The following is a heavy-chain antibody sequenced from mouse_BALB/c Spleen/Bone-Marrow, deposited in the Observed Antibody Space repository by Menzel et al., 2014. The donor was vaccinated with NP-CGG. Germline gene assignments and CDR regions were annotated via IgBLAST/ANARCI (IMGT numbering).Heavy chain of an antibody. V-gene: IGHV1-26*01. CDR3: ARRNWDEGYAMDY. Sequence: VQLQQSGPELVKPGASTKISCKASGHSFTGYTMNWVKQSHGKNLEWIGLINPYNGGTTYNQKFKGKATLIVDKSSSTAYMELLSLTSEDSAVYYCARRNWDEGYAMDYWGQGTSVTVSS. D-gene: IGHD4-1*01. CDR2: INPYNGGT. J-gene: IGHJ4*01. CDR1: GHSFTGYT.